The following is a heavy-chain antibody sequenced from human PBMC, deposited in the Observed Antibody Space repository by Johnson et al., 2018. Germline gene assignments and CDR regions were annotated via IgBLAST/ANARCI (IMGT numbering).Heavy chain of an antibody. D-gene: IGHD3-16*01. CDR2: MNPDTGDT. Sequence: QVQLVESGAEVKKPGASVKVSCKASGYTFTSYDINWVRQAPGQGPEWMGWMNPDTGDTGYVQKFQGRVTMTRDTYISKAYIELTNLRSDDTAVYYCARSLKGGGVFFDYWGQGTLVTASS. CDR1: GYTFTSYD. V-gene: IGHV1-8*01. J-gene: IGHJ4*02. CDR3: ARSLKGGGVFFDY.